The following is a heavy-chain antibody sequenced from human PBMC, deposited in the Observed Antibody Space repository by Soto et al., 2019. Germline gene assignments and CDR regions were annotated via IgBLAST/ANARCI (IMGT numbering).Heavy chain of an antibody. Sequence: EVQLVESGGGLVQPGRSLRLSCAASGFTFDDYAMHWVRQAPGKGLEWVSGISWNSGSIGSADSVKGRFTISRDNAKNSMYLQMNSLRAEDTALYYCAKDRGDSGYHLFLHAFDIWGQGTMVTVSS. J-gene: IGHJ3*02. CDR2: ISWNSGSI. D-gene: IGHD5-12*01. V-gene: IGHV3-9*01. CDR3: AKDRGDSGYHLFLHAFDI. CDR1: GFTFDDYA.